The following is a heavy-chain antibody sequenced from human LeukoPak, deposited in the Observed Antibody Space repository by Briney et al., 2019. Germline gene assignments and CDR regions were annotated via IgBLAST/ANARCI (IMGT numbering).Heavy chain of an antibody. D-gene: IGHD3-9*01. CDR1: GYTFTSYS. J-gene: IGHJ5*02. Sequence: ASVKVSCKASGYTFTSYSFSWVRQAPGQGLEWMGWVGTTNDKANYAQKLQGRVTMTTDTSTSTAYMELRSLSSDDTAVYYCGRVVTGYYRLDPWGLGTLVTVSS. CDR2: VGTTNDKA. V-gene: IGHV1-18*01. CDR3: GRVVTGYYRLDP.